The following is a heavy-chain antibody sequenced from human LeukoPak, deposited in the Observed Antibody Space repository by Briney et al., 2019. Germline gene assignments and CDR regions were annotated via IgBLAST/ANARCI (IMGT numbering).Heavy chain of an antibody. Sequence: GESLTLSCASTVVPLSSDCGKSVGQGPGRMLKREAVISYDGSNKYYADSVKGRFTISRDNSKNTLYLQMNSLRAEDTAEYYGAKDLHGMAVAGTGGYVQHWGQGTLATVSS. D-gene: IGHD6-19*01. CDR1: VVPLSSDC. J-gene: IGHJ1*01. CDR3: AKDLHGMAVAGTGGYVQH. V-gene: IGHV3-30*18. CDR2: ISYDGSNK.